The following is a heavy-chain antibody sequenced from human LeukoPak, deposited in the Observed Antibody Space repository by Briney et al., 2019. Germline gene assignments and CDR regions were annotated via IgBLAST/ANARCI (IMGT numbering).Heavy chain of an antibody. CDR2: ISGSGGST. J-gene: IGHJ4*02. Sequence: GGSLRLSCAASGFTFSSYAMSWVRQAPGKGLEWVSAISGSGGSTYYADSVKGRFTISRDNSKNTLYLQMNSLRAEDTAVYYCARSRVLLWFGEHDYWGQGTLVTVSS. CDR3: ARSRVLLWFGEHDY. CDR1: GFTFSSYA. D-gene: IGHD3-10*01. V-gene: IGHV3-23*01.